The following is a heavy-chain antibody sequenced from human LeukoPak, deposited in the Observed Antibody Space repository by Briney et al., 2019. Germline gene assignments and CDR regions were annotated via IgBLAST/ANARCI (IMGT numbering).Heavy chain of an antibody. D-gene: IGHD6-19*01. V-gene: IGHV4-39*01. CDR2: IYYSGST. J-gene: IGHJ3*02. Sequence: SETLSLTCTVSGGSISSSSYYWDWIRQPPGKGLEWIGSIYYSGSTYYNPSLKSRVTISVDTSKNQFSLKLSSVTAADTAVYYCARPRSSGWYLGNAFDIWGQGTMVTVSS. CDR3: ARPRSSGWYLGNAFDI. CDR1: GGSISSSSYY.